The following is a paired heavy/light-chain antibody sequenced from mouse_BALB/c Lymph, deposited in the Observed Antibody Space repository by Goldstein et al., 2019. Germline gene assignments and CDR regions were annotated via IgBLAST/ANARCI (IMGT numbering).Light chain of an antibody. CDR1: QSISDY. J-gene: IGKJ4*01. Sequence: DIVMTQSPATLSVTPGDRVSLSCRASQSISDYLHWYQQKSHESPRLLIKYASQSISGIPSRFSGSGSGSDFTLSINSVDPEDVGVYYCQNGHSFPFTFGSGTRLEIK. V-gene: IGKV5-39*01. CDR3: QNGHSFPFT. CDR2: YAS.
Heavy chain of an antibody. J-gene: IGHJ4*01. CDR3: ARPYDNGAMDY. D-gene: IGHD2-12*01. CDR2: INPYNGGT. V-gene: IGHV1-18*01. Sequence: EVQLQQSGPELVKPGASMKISCKASGYSFTGYTMNWVKQSHGKILEWIGLINPYNGGTSYNLKFKGKASLTVDKSSSTAYMELLSLTSEDSAVYYCARPYDNGAMDYWGQGTSVTVSS. CDR1: GYSFTGYT.